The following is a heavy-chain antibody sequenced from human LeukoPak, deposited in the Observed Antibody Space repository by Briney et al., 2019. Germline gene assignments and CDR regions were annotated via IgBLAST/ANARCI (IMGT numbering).Heavy chain of an antibody. V-gene: IGHV3-43D*04. CDR2: ITWDGITT. Sequence: HPGGSLRLSCVASRFAFDDYAMDWVRQPPGEGLEWVSFITWDGITTSYVDSVKGRFTISRDNSKNSLYLHLDSLRVEDSALYYCARSGHYGIDLWGQGTMVTVSS. CDR1: RFAFDDYA. J-gene: IGHJ3*01. CDR3: ARSGHYGIDL. D-gene: IGHD3-3*01.